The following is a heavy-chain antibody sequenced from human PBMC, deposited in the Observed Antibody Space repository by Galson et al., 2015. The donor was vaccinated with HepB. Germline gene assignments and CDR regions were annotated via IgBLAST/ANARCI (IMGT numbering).Heavy chain of an antibody. D-gene: IGHD4-17*01. CDR2: IYHSGST. V-gene: IGHV4-38-2*02. J-gene: IGHJ5*02. Sequence: LSLTCTVSGYSIRSGYYWGWIRQPPGKGLEWIGSIYHSGSTYYNPSLKSRVTISVDTSKNQFSLKLSSVTAADTAVYYCARARDYGQYNWFDPWGQGTLVTVSS. CDR3: ARARDYGQYNWFDP. CDR1: GYSIRSGYY.